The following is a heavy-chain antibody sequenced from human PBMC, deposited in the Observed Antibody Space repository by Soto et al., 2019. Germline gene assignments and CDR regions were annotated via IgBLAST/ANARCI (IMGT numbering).Heavy chain of an antibody. D-gene: IGHD1-26*01. J-gene: IGHJ3*02. CDR2: INAGNGNT. V-gene: IGHV1-3*01. CDR1: GYTFTSYA. Sequence: ASVNVSCKASGYTFTSYAMHWVRQAPGQRLEWMGWINAGNGNTKYSQKFQGRVTITRDTSASTAYMELSSLRSEDTAVYYCARPTEGDAFDIWGQGTMVTVSS. CDR3: ARPTEGDAFDI.